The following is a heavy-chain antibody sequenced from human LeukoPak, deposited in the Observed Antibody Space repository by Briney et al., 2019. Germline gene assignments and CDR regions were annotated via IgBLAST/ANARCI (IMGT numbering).Heavy chain of an antibody. V-gene: IGHV4-34*01. CDR3: ARELYYDFWSGYTYYFDY. J-gene: IGHJ4*02. CDR1: GGSFSGYY. D-gene: IGHD3-3*01. CDR2: INHSGST. Sequence: PSETLSLTCAVYGGSFSGYYWSWIRQPPGKGLEWIGEINHSGSTNYNPSLKSRVTISVDTSKNQFSLKLSSVTAADTAVYYCARELYYDFWSGYTYYFDYWGQGTLVTVPS.